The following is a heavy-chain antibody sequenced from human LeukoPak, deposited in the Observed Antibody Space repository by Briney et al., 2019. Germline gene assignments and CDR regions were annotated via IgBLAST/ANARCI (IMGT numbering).Heavy chain of an antibody. CDR2: INHSGST. J-gene: IGHJ4*02. CDR1: GGSFSGYY. Sequence: SETLSLTCAVYGGSFSGYYWSWIRQPPGKGLEWIGEINHSGSTNYNPSLKSRVTISVDTSKNQFSLKLSSATAADTAVYYCARRLKGLLWFGTGFDYWGQGTLVTVSS. V-gene: IGHV4-34*01. D-gene: IGHD3-10*01. CDR3: ARRLKGLLWFGTGFDY.